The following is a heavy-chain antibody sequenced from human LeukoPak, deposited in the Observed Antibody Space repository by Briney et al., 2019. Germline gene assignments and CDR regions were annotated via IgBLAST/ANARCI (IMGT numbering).Heavy chain of an antibody. CDR1: GFTFSSYG. Sequence: GGSLRLSCAASGFTFSSYGMHWVRQASGKGLEWVAVISYDGSNKYYADSVKGRFTISRDNSKNTLYLQMNSLRAEDTAVYYCAKDRLRWFGELLFDDYWGQGTLVTVSS. D-gene: IGHD3-10*01. J-gene: IGHJ4*02. V-gene: IGHV3-30*18. CDR3: AKDRLRWFGELLFDDY. CDR2: ISYDGSNK.